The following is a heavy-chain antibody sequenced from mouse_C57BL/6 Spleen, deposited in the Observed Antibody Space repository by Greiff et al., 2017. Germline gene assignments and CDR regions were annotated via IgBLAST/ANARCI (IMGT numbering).Heavy chain of an antibody. D-gene: IGHD1-1*01. Sequence: EVHLVESGEGLVKPGGSLKLSCAASGFTFSSYAMSWVRQTPEKRLEWVAYISSGGDYIYYADTVKGRFTISRDNARNTLYLQMSSLKSEDTAMYYCTKEFDYYGSINLFAYWGQGTLVTVSA. CDR3: TKEFDYYGSINLFAY. CDR2: ISSGGDYI. CDR1: GFTFSSYA. V-gene: IGHV5-9-1*02. J-gene: IGHJ3*01.